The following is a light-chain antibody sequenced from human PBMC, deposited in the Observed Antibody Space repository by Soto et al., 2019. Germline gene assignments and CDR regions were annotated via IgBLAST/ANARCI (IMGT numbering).Light chain of an antibody. CDR3: SSYTTGGSYV. V-gene: IGLV2-14*01. CDR1: SRDVGGYNS. CDR2: DVS. Sequence: QSALTQPASVSGSPGLSIAISCTGTSRDVGGYNSVSWYQQQPGKVPKLMIYDVSNRPSGVSNRFSGSKSGNTASLTISGLQAEDEGDYYCSSYTTGGSYVFVTGTKLTAL. J-gene: IGLJ1*01.